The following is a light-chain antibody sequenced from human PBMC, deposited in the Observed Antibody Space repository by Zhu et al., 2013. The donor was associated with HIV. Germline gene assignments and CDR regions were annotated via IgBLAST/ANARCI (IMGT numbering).Light chain of an antibody. CDR2: DAS. CDR1: QFVGSSTF. V-gene: IGKV3-20*01. J-gene: IGKJ4*01. Sequence: DIVLTQSPGTLSLSPGETATLSCRASQFVGSSTFLAWYQQKRGQAPRLLIYDASSRATGIPDRFRGSGSGTDFTLTISRLEPEDFAVYYCHQYATSPLTFGGGTKVEIK. CDR3: HQYATSPLT.